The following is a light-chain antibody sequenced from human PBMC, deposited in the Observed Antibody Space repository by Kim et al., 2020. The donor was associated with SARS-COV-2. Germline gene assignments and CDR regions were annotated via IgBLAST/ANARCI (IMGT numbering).Light chain of an antibody. Sequence: SYELTQPPSVSVSPGQTATITCSGDKLGDKFGSWYQQKPGQSPLLVIYQNTQRPSGIPERFSGSSSGNTAILTISGTQPMDEADYYCQAWDRTTAIFGGGTQLTVL. J-gene: IGLJ2*01. CDR2: QNT. V-gene: IGLV3-1*01. CDR3: QAWDRTTAI. CDR1: KLGDKF.